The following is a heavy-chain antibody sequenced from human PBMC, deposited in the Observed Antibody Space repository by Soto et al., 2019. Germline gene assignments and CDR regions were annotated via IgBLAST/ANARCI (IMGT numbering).Heavy chain of an antibody. V-gene: IGHV1-69*13. Sequence: SVKVSCKASGGTFSSYSVSWLRQAPGQGPEWMGGIIPVLGTANYAQKFQGRLTVTADASTSTGYMELSSLRTDDTAVYYCARVSSTWTYYFDCWGQGTPVTVSS. CDR3: ARVSSTWTYYFDC. CDR1: GGTFSSYS. D-gene: IGHD6-13*01. J-gene: IGHJ4*02. CDR2: IIPVLGTA.